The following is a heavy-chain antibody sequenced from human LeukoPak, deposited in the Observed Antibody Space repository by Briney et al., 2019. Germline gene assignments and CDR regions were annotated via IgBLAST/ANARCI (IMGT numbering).Heavy chain of an antibody. CDR1: GGSISSYY. V-gene: IGHV4-59*01. Sequence: SETLSLTCTVSGGSISSYYWSWIRQPPGKGLEWIGYIYYSGSTNYSPSLKSRVTISVDTSKNQFSLKLSSVTAADTAVYYCARSRGGYGSGDFDYWGQGTLVTVSS. CDR3: ARSRGGYGSGDFDY. D-gene: IGHD5-18*01. CDR2: IYYSGST. J-gene: IGHJ4*02.